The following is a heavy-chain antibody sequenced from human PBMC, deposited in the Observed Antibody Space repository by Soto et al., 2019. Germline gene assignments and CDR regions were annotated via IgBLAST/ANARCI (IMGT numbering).Heavy chain of an antibody. CDR3: ARAVRGVIISYYYSYMDV. V-gene: IGHV1-8*01. CDR2: MNPNSGNT. J-gene: IGHJ6*03. Sequence: ASVKVSCKASGYTFTSYDINWVRQATGQGLEWMGWMNPNSGNTGYAQKFQGRVTMTRNTSISTAYMELSSLRSEDTAVYYCARAVRGVIISYYYSYMDVWGKGTTVTVSS. D-gene: IGHD3-10*01. CDR1: GYTFTSYD.